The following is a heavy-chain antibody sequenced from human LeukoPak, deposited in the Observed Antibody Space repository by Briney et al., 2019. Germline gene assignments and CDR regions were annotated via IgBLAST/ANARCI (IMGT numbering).Heavy chain of an antibody. J-gene: IGHJ4*02. D-gene: IGHD3-16*01. Sequence: SETLSLTCAVYGGSFSGYYWSWIRQPPGKGLEWIGEINHSGSTNYNPSLRSRVTISVDTSKNQFSLKLSSVPAADTAVYYCARTFWGKYIDYWGQGTLVTVSS. CDR1: GGSFSGYY. CDR2: INHSGST. V-gene: IGHV4-34*01. CDR3: ARTFWGKYIDY.